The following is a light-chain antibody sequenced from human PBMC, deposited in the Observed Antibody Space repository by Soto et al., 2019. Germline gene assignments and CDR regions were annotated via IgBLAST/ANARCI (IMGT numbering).Light chain of an antibody. CDR1: SYNIGSNT. V-gene: IGLV1-44*01. Sequence: QSVLTQPPSASGTPGQRVTISCSGSSYNIGSNTVNWYQHLPRAAPKLLIQSNNQRPSGVPDRFSGSQSGTSASLAISGLQSEDGADYYCAVWDDSRKGYVFWTGTKVTVL. CDR2: SNN. CDR3: AVWDDSRKGYV. J-gene: IGLJ1*01.